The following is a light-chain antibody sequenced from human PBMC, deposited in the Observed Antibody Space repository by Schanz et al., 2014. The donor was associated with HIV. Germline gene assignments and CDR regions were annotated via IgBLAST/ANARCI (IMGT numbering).Light chain of an antibody. CDR1: QSVSSSY. V-gene: IGKV3-20*01. J-gene: IGKJ1*01. Sequence: EIVLTQSPDTLSLSPGERATLSCRASQSVSSSYLAWYQQKRDQPPRLLIFGASTRATGIPARFSGSGSGTDFTLTINRMEPEDYAVYYCQQYGSPPWTFGQGTKVEVK. CDR2: GAS. CDR3: QQYGSPPWT.